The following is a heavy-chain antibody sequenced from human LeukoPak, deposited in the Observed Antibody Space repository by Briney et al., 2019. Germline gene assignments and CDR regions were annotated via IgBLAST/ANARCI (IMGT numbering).Heavy chain of an antibody. V-gene: IGHV4-4*02. CDR1: GGSVTSTNC. CDR3: AREGGFYRPLDY. Sequence: SQTLSLTCDASGGSVTSTNCWTWVRHPPGTLLARIGQVHLDGTSNYTPFLKSRLIMSVDLPENHISLKLTSVTAADTAVYYCAREGGFYRPLDYSGQGTLVTVSS. D-gene: IGHD3-3*01. CDR2: VHLDGTS. J-gene: IGHJ4*02.